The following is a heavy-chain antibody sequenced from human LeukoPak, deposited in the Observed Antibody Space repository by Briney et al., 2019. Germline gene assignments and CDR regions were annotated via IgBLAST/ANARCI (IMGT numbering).Heavy chain of an antibody. Sequence: PGGSLRLSCAASGFTFSSYDMHWVRQATGRGLEWVSAIGTAGDTYYPGSVKGRFTISRENAKNSLYLQMNSLRAGDTAVYYCARVLRGGGDFTFDYWGQGTLVTVSS. J-gene: IGHJ4*02. V-gene: IGHV3-13*04. D-gene: IGHD2-21*02. CDR1: GFTFSSYD. CDR3: ARVLRGGGDFTFDY. CDR2: IGTAGDT.